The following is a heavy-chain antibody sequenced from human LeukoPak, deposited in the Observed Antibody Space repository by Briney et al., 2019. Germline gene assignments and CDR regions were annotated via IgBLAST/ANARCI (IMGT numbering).Heavy chain of an antibody. V-gene: IGHV3-23*01. CDR3: AGGSYYSYDY. J-gene: IGHJ4*02. CDR2: ISGSGGST. CDR1: GFTFSSYA. Sequence: PGGSLRLSCAASGFTFSSYAMSWVRQAPGKGLEWVSAISGSGGSTYYADSVKGRFTISRDNAKNSLYLQMNSLRAEDTAVYYCAGGSYYSYDYWGQGTLDTVSS. D-gene: IGHD1-26*01.